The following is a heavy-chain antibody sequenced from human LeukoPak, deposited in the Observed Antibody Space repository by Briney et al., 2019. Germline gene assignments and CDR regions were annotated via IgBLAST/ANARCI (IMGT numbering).Heavy chain of an antibody. CDR2: INSSCSNI. CDR1: GFTFSDYY. D-gene: IGHD6-19*01. CDR3: ARDYSSGFDY. V-gene: IGHV3-11*04. J-gene: IGHJ4*02. Sequence: GGSLRLSCTASGFTFSDYYMSWIRQAPGKGLEWVSYINSSCSNIYYTDSVKGRYTISRENAKNSLYLQKHSLRAEDTAVYYCARDYSSGFDYWGQGTLVTVSS.